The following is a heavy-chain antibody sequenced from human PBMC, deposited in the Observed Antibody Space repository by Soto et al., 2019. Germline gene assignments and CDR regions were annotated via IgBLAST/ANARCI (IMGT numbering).Heavy chain of an antibody. D-gene: IGHD6-13*01. Sequence: PSETLSLTCAVYGGSFSGYYWSWIRQPPGKGLEWIGEINHSGSTNYNPSLKSRVTISVDTSKNQFSLKLSSVTAADTAAYYCAKDLSRSGVFVFDYWGQGIRVTVSS. CDR1: GGSFSGYY. CDR2: INHSGST. CDR3: AKDLSRSGVFVFDY. V-gene: IGHV4-34*01. J-gene: IGHJ4*02.